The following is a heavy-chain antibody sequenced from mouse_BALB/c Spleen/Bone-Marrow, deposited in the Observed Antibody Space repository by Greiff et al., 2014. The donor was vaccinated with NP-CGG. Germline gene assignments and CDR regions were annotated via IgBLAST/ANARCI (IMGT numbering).Heavy chain of an antibody. CDR3: TRTYEYFDY. J-gene: IGHJ2*01. CDR1: GYTFTAYW. CDR2: IYPSDNYT. D-gene: IGHD2-3*01. V-gene: IGHV1-69*02. Sequence: QVQLKQSGADLVRPGASVRLSCKASGYTFTAYWINWVKQRPGQGLELIGNIYPSDNYTNYNQKFKDRATLTVDKSSSTAYMQLSSPTSEDSAVYYCTRTYEYFDYWGQGTTLTVSS.